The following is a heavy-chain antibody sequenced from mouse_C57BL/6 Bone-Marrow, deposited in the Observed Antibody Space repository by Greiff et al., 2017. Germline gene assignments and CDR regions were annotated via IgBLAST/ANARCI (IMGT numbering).Heavy chain of an antibody. D-gene: IGHD1-1*01. CDR1: GYTFTSYW. Sequence: QVQLQQPGAELVKPGASVKLSCKASGYTFTSYWMHWVKQRPGQGLEWIGMIHPNSGSTNYNEKFKSKATLTVDKSSSTAYMQLSSLTSEDSAVYYCARWPGYYGRGRYWGQGTTLTVSS. V-gene: IGHV1-64*01. J-gene: IGHJ2*01. CDR3: ARWPGYYGRGRY. CDR2: IHPNSGST.